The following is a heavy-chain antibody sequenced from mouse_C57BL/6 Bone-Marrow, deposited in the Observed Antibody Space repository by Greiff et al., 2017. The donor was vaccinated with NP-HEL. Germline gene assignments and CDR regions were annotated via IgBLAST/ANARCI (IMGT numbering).Heavy chain of an antibody. D-gene: IGHD6-1*01. V-gene: IGHV2-4*01. CDR3: AKCRGYAMDY. CDR2: IWSGGST. J-gene: IGHJ4*01. CDR1: GFSLTSYG. Sequence: VQVVESGPGLVQPSQSLSITCTVSGFSLTSYGVHWVRQPPGKGLEWLGVIWSGGSTDYNAAFISRLSISKDNSKSQVFFKMNSLQADDTAIYYCAKCRGYAMDYWGQGTSVTVSS.